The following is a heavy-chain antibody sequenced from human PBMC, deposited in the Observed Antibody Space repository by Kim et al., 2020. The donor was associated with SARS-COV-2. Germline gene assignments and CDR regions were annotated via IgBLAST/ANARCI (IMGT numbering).Heavy chain of an antibody. Sequence: GGSLRLSCAASGFTFSSYAMHWVRQAPGKGLEWVAVISYDGSNKYYADSVKGRFTISRDNSKNTLYLQMNSLRAEDTAVYYCARPCGGDCWEAFDIWGQGTMVTVSS. V-gene: IGHV3-30*04. CDR2: ISYDGSNK. CDR1: GFTFSSYA. CDR3: ARPCGGDCWEAFDI. D-gene: IGHD2-21*02. J-gene: IGHJ3*02.